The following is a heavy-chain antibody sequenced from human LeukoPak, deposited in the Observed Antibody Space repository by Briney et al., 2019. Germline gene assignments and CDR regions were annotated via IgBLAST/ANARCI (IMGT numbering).Heavy chain of an antibody. D-gene: IGHD6-6*01. Sequence: GESLKISFQGSGYSFTSYWIGWVRQMPGKGLEWMGIIYPGDSDTRYSPSFQGQVTISADKSISTAYLQWSSLNASDTAMYYCARHSRFSSSSYGFDPWGQGTLVTVSS. CDR3: ARHSRFSSSSYGFDP. CDR2: IYPGDSDT. J-gene: IGHJ5*02. CDR1: GYSFTSYW. V-gene: IGHV5-51*01.